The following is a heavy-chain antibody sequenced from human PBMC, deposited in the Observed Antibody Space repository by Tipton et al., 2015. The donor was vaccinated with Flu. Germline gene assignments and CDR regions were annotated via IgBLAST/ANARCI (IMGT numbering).Heavy chain of an antibody. Sequence: SLRLSCAASGFTVSRNYMNWVRQAPGKGLEWVSVIYNEGTTYYADSVKGRFTISRDNSKNTLYLQMNSLRAEDTAVYYCARDRWGSLDYWGQGTLVTVSS. J-gene: IGHJ4*02. CDR1: GFTVSRNY. CDR3: ARDRWGSLDY. CDR2: IYNEGTT. D-gene: IGHD3-16*01. V-gene: IGHV3-66*02.